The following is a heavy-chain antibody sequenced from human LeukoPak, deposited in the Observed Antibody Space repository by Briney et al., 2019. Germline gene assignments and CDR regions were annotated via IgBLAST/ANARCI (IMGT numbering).Heavy chain of an antibody. J-gene: IGHJ5*02. Sequence: ASVKVSCKASGYTFTSYYMHWVRQAPGQGLEWMGIINPSGGSTSYAQKFQGRVTMTRDMSTSTVYMELGSLRSEDTAVYYCARDVLMVYARGFGWFDPWGQGTLVTVSS. D-gene: IGHD2-8*01. CDR1: GYTFTSYY. CDR3: ARDVLMVYARGFGWFDP. V-gene: IGHV1-46*01. CDR2: INPSGGST.